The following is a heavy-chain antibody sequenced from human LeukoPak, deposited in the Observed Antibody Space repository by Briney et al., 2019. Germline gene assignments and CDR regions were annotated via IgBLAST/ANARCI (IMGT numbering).Heavy chain of an antibody. Sequence: PSETLSLTCAVSGYSISSGYYWGWIRQPPGKGLEWSGSIYHSGSTYYNPSLQSRVTISVDTSKNQFSLKLSSVTAADTAVYYCARNGDIVLMVYGAWSYWGQGTLVTVSS. J-gene: IGHJ4*02. CDR2: IYHSGST. CDR1: GYSISSGYY. CDR3: ARNGDIVLMVYGAWSY. D-gene: IGHD2-8*01. V-gene: IGHV4-38-2*01.